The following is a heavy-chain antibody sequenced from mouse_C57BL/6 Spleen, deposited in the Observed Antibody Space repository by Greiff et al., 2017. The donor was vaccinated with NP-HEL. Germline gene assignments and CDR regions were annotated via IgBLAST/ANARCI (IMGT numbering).Heavy chain of an antibody. CDR2: IYPRSGNT. J-gene: IGHJ4*01. CDR3: ARSTVVAHYYAMDY. D-gene: IGHD1-1*01. CDR1: GYTFTSYG. Sequence: QVQLQQSGAELARPGASVKLSCKASGYTFTSYGISWVKQRTGQGLEWIGEIYPRSGNTYYNEKFKGKATLTADKSSSTAYMELRSLTSEDSAVYFCARSTVVAHYYAMDYWGQGTSVTVSS. V-gene: IGHV1-81*01.